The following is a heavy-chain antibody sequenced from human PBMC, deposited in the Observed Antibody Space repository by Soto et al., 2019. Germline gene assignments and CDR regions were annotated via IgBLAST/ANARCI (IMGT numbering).Heavy chain of an antibody. V-gene: IGHV3-23*01. D-gene: IGHD3-3*01. J-gene: IGHJ6*02. CDR3: AKDDFWSGYPYYGMDV. Sequence: GGSVRLSCAASGFTFSSYAMSWVRQAPGKGLEWVSAISGSGGSTYYADSVKGRFTISRDNSKNTLYLQMNSLRAEDTAVYYCAKDDFWSGYPYYGMDVWGEGTTVTV. CDR1: GFTFSSYA. CDR2: ISGSGGST.